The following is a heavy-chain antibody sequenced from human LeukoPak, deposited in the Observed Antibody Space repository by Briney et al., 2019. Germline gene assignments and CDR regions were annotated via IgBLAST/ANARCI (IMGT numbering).Heavy chain of an antibody. J-gene: IGHJ5*02. CDR3: ARVRGCSSTSCYGGGWFDP. V-gene: IGHV6-1*01. CDR2: TYYRSKWYN. D-gene: IGHD2-2*01. CDR1: GDSVSSNSAA. Sequence: SQTLSLTCAISGDSVSSNSAAWNWIRQSPSRGLEWLGRTYYRSKWYNDYAVSVKSRITINPDTSKNQFSLQLISVTPEDTAVYYCARVRGCSSTSCYGGGWFDPWGQGTLVTVSS.